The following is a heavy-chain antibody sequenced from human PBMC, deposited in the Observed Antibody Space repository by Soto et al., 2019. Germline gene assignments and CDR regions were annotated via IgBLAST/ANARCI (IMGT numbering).Heavy chain of an antibody. CDR3: AREVASSSIVGVVTNTVDP. J-gene: IGHJ5*02. CDR2: VYYSGRT. V-gene: IGHV4-30-4*01. Sequence: QVQLQESGPGLVKPSQTLSLTCTVSGGSSNSGDYYWRWIRQTPGKGLEWIGYVYYSGRTYYNPSLNSRLSMTIDTSKKQFSLKLDSVTAADTAVYHGAREVASSSIVGVVTNTVDPWGLGTLVTVSS. D-gene: IGHD3-3*01. CDR1: GGSSNSGDYY.